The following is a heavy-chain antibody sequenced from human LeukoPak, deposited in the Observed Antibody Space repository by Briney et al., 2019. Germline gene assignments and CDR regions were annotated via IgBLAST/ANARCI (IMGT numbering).Heavy chain of an antibody. J-gene: IGHJ6*02. D-gene: IGHD1-26*01. CDR3: ARDTRWELLGSYYYYYGMDV. V-gene: IGHV1-46*01. CDR2: INPSGGST. CDR1: GYTFTSYY. Sequence: GASVKVSCKASGYTFTSYYMHWVRQVPGQGLEWMGIINPSGGSTSYAQKFQGRVTMTRDTSTSTVYMELSSLRSEDTAVYYCARDTRWELLGSYYYYYGMDVWGQGTTVTVSS.